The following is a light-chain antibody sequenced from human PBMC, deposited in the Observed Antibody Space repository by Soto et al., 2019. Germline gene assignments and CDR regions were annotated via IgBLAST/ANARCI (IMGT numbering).Light chain of an antibody. CDR3: QQYGSSPIT. V-gene: IGKV3-20*01. Sequence: EIVLTQSPGTLSLSPGERATLSCRASQSVNTNYLAWYQQKSGQAPRLLIYGASSRATGIPDMFSGSVSGTDFTLTNSRLEPEDFAAYFCQQYGSSPITFGQGTRLEIK. CDR1: QSVNTNY. J-gene: IGKJ5*01. CDR2: GAS.